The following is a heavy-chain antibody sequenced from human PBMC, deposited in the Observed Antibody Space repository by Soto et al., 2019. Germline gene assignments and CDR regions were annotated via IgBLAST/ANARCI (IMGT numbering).Heavy chain of an antibody. Sequence: SETLSLTCTVSGGSITSSNYYWGWIRQPPGKGLEWIGTMYYTGSTYYNPSLRSRVTISIDTSKNQFSLKLNSVTAADTAVYYCARASNCYDSSGFSRNFDYWGQGTQVTVSS. CDR2: MYYTGST. CDR1: GGSITSSNYY. D-gene: IGHD3-22*01. CDR3: ARASNCYDSSGFSRNFDY. J-gene: IGHJ4*02. V-gene: IGHV4-39*01.